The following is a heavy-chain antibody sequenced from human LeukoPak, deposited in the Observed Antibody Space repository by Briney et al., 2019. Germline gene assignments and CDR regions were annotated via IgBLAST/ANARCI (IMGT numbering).Heavy chain of an antibody. D-gene: IGHD4-17*01. CDR3: ARESGNTVTIGGIDY. J-gene: IGHJ4*02. CDR2: ISSSGSTI. Sequence: GGSLRLSCAASGFTFSSYEMNWVRQAPGKGLEWVSYISSSGSTIYYADSVNGRFTISRDNAKNSLYLQMNSLRAEDTAVYYCARESGNTVTIGGIDYWGRGTLVTVSS. V-gene: IGHV3-48*03. CDR1: GFTFSSYE.